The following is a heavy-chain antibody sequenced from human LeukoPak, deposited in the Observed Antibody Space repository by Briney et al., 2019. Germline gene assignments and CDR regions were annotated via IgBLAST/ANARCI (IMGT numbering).Heavy chain of an antibody. D-gene: IGHD3-3*01. CDR3: AKSANYDFWSGMWPNLDY. V-gene: IGHV3-33*06. Sequence: PGGSLRLSCAASGFTFSQFGMHWVRQAPGKGLEWVAIIWYDGSEKFYGDSVKGRFTISRDNSKNTLYLQMNSLRAEDTAVYYCAKSANYDFWSGMWPNLDYWGQGTLVTVSS. CDR1: GFTFSQFG. CDR2: IWYDGSEK. J-gene: IGHJ4*02.